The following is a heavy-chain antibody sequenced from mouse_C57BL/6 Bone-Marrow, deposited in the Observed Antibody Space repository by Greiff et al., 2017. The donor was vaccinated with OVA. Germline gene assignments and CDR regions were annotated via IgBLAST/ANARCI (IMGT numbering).Heavy chain of an antibody. CDR1: GYTFTSYW. V-gene: IGHV1-50*01. Sequence: QVQLQQPGAELVKPGASVKLSCKASGYTFTSYWMQWVNQRPGQGLEWIGEIDPSDSYTNYNQKFKGKATLTVDTSSSTAYMQLSSLTSEDSAFYYCARAPDGYYWFAYWGQGTLVTVSA. J-gene: IGHJ3*01. CDR2: IDPSDSYT. D-gene: IGHD2-3*01. CDR3: ARAPDGYYWFAY.